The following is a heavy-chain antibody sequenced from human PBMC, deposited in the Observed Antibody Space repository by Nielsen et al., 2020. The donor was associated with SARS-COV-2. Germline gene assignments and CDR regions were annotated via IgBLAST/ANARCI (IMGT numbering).Heavy chain of an antibody. Sequence: GESLKISCAASGFTFSSYWMSWVRQAPGKGLEWVANIKQDGSEKYYVDSVKGRFTISRDNAKNSLYLQMNSLRAEDTAVYYCARAGIAAAGAYGMDVWGQGTTVTVSS. J-gene: IGHJ6*02. CDR1: GFTFSSYW. D-gene: IGHD6-13*01. CDR3: ARAGIAAAGAYGMDV. CDR2: IKQDGSEK. V-gene: IGHV3-7*03.